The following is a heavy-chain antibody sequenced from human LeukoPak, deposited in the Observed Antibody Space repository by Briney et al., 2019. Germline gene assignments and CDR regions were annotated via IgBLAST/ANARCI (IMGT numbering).Heavy chain of an antibody. D-gene: IGHD6-19*01. CDR2: MSHDGSKI. CDR1: GFTFSNYV. CDR3: ARVAVAGTPEFDY. V-gene: IGHV3-30*14. J-gene: IGHJ4*02. Sequence: GGSLRLSCASSGFTFSNYVLYWVRQAPGKGLEWVAGMSHDGSKIYYADPVKGRFTVSRDNSKNTLYLQMNSLRAEDTAVYYCARVAVAGTPEFDYWGQGTLVAVSS.